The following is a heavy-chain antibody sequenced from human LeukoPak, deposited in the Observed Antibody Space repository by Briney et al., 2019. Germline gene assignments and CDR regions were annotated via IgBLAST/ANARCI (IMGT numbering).Heavy chain of an antibody. CDR1: GYTFIAYY. V-gene: IGHV1-2*02. Sequence: GASVKVSCKASGYTFIAYYIHWVRQGPGQGLEWMGWINPDSGGTDYEQKFEGRVTMTRDTSISTAYMELRSLRSDDTAVYYCARGRDYGPLKGGFDPWGQGTLVTVSS. J-gene: IGHJ5*02. D-gene: IGHD4-17*01. CDR3: ARGRDYGPLKGGFDP. CDR2: INPDSGGT.